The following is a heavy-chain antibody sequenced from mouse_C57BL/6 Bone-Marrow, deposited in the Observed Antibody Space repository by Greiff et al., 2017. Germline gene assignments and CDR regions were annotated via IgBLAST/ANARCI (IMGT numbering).Heavy chain of an antibody. CDR2: IYPRSGNT. D-gene: IGHD1-1*01. Sequence: VMLVESGAELARPGASVKLSCKASGYTFTSYGISWVKQRTGQGLEWIGEIYPRSGNTYYNEKFKGKATLTADKSSSTAYMELRSLTSEDSAVYFCARRDWNYYGSSYDYWGQGTTLTVSS. J-gene: IGHJ2*01. V-gene: IGHV1-81*01. CDR1: GYTFTSYG. CDR3: ARRDWNYYGSSYDY.